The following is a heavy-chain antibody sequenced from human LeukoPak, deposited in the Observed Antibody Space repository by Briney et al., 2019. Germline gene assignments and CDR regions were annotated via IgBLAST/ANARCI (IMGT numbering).Heavy chain of an antibody. D-gene: IGHD6-13*01. J-gene: IGHJ6*02. V-gene: IGHV4-59*01. CDR3: ATGGSSWFRYYYYGMDV. CDR2: IYYSGST. Sequence: SETLSLTCTVSGGSISSYYWSWIRQPPGKGLEWIGYIYYSGSTNYNPSLKSRVTISVDTSKNQFSLKLSSVTAADTVVYYCATGGSSWFRYYYYGMDVWGQGTTVTVSS. CDR1: GGSISSYY.